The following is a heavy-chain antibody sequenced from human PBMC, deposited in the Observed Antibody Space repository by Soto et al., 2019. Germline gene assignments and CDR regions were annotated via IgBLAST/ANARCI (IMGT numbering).Heavy chain of an antibody. CDR2: ISYDGSNK. CDR1: GFTFSSYA. Sequence: PGGSLRLSCAASGFTFSSYAMHWVRQAPGKGLEWVAVISYDGSNKYYADSVKGRFTISRDNSKNTLYLQMNSLRAEDTAVYYCARELERLLGYWGQGTLVTVSS. J-gene: IGHJ4*02. D-gene: IGHD3-10*01. V-gene: IGHV3-30-3*01. CDR3: ARELERLLGY.